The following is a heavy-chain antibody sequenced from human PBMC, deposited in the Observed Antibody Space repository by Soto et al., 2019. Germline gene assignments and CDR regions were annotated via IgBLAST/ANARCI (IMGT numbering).Heavy chain of an antibody. CDR3: AKQNYDFWSGYSKALGFWFDP. J-gene: IGHJ5*02. CDR1: GFTFSSYA. V-gene: IGHV3-23*01. CDR2: ISGSGGST. Sequence: GGSLRLSCAASGFTFSSYAMSWVRQAPGKGLEWVSAISGSGGSTYYADSVKGRFTISRDNSKNTLYLQMNSLRAEDTAVYDCAKQNYDFWSGYSKALGFWFDPWGQGTLVTVSS. D-gene: IGHD3-3*01.